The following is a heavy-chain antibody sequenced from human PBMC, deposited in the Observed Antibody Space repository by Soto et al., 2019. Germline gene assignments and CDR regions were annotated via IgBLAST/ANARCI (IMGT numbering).Heavy chain of an antibody. J-gene: IGHJ6*02. CDR3: ARALNDILTGYYGYYYGMDV. CDR2: IIPIFGTA. D-gene: IGHD3-9*01. V-gene: IGHV1-69*13. Sequence: GASVKVSCKASGGTFSSYAISWVRQAPGQGLEWMGGIIPIFGTANYAQKFQGRVTITADESTSTAYMELSSLRSEDTAVYYCARALNDILTGYYGYYYGMDVWGQGTTVTVSS. CDR1: GGTFSSYA.